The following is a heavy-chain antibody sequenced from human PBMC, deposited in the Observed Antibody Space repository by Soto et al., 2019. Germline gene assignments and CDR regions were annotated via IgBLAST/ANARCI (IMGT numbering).Heavy chain of an antibody. D-gene: IGHD6-19*01. Sequence: EVQLLESGGGLVQPGGSLRLSCAASGFTFSSYAMSWVRQAPGKGLEWVSAISGSGGSTYYADSVKGRFTISRDNSKNTLYLQMNCLRAEDTAVYYCATSAQWLVQRDYWGQGTLVTVSS. CDR3: ATSAQWLVQRDY. CDR1: GFTFSSYA. J-gene: IGHJ4*02. CDR2: ISGSGGST. V-gene: IGHV3-23*01.